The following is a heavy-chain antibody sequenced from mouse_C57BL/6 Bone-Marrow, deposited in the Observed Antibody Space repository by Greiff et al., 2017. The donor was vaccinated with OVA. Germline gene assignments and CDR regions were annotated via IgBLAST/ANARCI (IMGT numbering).Heavy chain of an antibody. CDR2: FYPGSGSI. CDR3: ARHEEAQATRYYAMDY. Sequence: VQLQQSGAELVKPGASVKLSCKASGYTFTEYTIHWVKQRSGQGLEWIGWFYPGSGSITYNEKFKDKATLTADKSSSTVYMELSRLTSEDSAVYFCARHEEAQATRYYAMDYWGQGTSVTVSS. D-gene: IGHD3-2*02. J-gene: IGHJ4*01. CDR1: GYTFTEYT. V-gene: IGHV1-62-2*01.